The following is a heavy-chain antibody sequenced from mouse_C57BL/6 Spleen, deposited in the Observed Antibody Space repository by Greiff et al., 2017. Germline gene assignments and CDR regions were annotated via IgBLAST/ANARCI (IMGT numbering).Heavy chain of an antibody. D-gene: IGHD1-1*01. V-gene: IGHV1-80*01. Sequence: VQLQQSGAELVKPGASVKISCKASGYAFSSYWMNWVKQRPGKGLEWIGQIYPGDGDTNYNGKFKGKATLTADKSSSTAYMQLSSLTSEDSAVYFCARGVDGSSYEEFAYWGQGTLVTVSA. CDR3: ARGVDGSSYEEFAY. CDR2: IYPGDGDT. CDR1: GYAFSSYW. J-gene: IGHJ3*01.